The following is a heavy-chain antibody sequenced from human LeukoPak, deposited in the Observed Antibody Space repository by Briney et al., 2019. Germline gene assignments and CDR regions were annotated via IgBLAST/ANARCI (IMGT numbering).Heavy chain of an antibody. D-gene: IGHD3-10*01. CDR1: GFSFKNAW. CDR2: IKSNTDDGTI. V-gene: IGHV3-15*01. Sequence: GGSLRLSCAASGFSFKNAWLSWVRQAPGEGLEGVGRIKSNTDDGTIDYAAPVKGRFTISRDDSENMFFLQMSSLKTEDSATYYCTTAYRGVILFWGPGTLVTVSS. CDR3: TTAYRGVILF. J-gene: IGHJ4*02.